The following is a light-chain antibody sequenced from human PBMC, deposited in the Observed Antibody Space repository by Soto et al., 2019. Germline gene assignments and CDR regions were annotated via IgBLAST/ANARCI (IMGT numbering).Light chain of an antibody. V-gene: IGKV3-15*01. J-gene: IGKJ2*01. CDR1: QSISSS. Sequence: EKVMTQSPATLSMSPGERATLSCRASQSISSSLAWYQQKPGQAPRLLIYGASTRATGVPARFSGSGSGTEFTLSISSLQSEDFAVYYCQLYGTSPPVAFGQGTKLEIK. CDR2: GAS. CDR3: QLYGTSPPVA.